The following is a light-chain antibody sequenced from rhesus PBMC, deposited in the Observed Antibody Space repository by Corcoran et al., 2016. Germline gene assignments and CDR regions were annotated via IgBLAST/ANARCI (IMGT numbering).Light chain of an antibody. CDR1: RSVGSY. CDR2: GAS. CDR3: QQRFT. V-gene: IGKV3-24*04. J-gene: IGKJ3*01. Sequence: VVTQSPATLSLSPGERATLSCRASRSVGSYLAWYQQRPGQAPRLLIYGASNRATGIPDRFSGTGSGTDFTLTITSLEPEDVGVYYCQQRFTFGPGTKLDIK.